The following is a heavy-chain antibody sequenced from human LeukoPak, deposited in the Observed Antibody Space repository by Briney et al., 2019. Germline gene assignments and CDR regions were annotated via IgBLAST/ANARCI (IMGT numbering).Heavy chain of an antibody. CDR2: IHHSGTT. CDR3: AGSGWSFDAFDF. CDR1: GGSISSGSYY. J-gene: IGHJ3*01. V-gene: IGHV4-61*09. Sequence: SSQTLSLTCTVSGGSISSGSYYWSWIRQPPGKGLEWIGYIHHSGTTNYSPSLKSRVTISVDTSKNRFSLRLSSLTAADTAVYFCAGSGWSFDAFDFWGQGTMVTVSS. D-gene: IGHD6-19*01.